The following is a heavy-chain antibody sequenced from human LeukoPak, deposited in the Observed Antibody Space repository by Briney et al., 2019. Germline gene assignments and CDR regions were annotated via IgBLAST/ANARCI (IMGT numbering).Heavy chain of an antibody. Sequence: GGSLRVSCAASGFTFDDYDISWVRQAPGEGLEWVSHINGNGNTIAYAQTVKGRFTITRDNAKNSVCLKMNSLRAEDTALYYCARGLMGGYPHFDYWGEGTLVTVSS. D-gene: IGHD3-22*01. CDR3: ARGLMGGYPHFDY. CDR1: GFTFDDYD. J-gene: IGHJ4*02. V-gene: IGHV3-20*04. CDR2: INGNGNTI.